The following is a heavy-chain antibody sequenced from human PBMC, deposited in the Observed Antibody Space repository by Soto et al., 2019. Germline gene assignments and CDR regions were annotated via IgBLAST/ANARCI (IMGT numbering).Heavy chain of an antibody. J-gene: IGHJ4*02. CDR3: ARGGQWDFLSDY. Sequence: QVQLVQSGAEVKKPGASVKVSCKASGYSFTIYYINWVRQAPGQGLEWMGWISAYNGNTHYEEKLQGRVTLTTDTSTSTAYMELRSLRSDDTAVYFCARGGQWDFLSDYWGQGTLVTVSS. CDR2: ISAYNGNT. V-gene: IGHV1-18*01. CDR1: GYSFTIYY. D-gene: IGHD1-26*01.